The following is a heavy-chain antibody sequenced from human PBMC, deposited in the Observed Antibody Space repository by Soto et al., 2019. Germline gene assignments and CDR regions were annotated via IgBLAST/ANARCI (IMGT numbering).Heavy chain of an antibody. Sequence: QVQLQESGPRLVKTSETLSLTCTVSGAPMNRYYWSWIRQPPGKALEWIGYVFNSETSKYNPSLRSRIAMSVDRSKNQFSLTMTSLTAADTAVYYCARVYGTNYGFDYWGQGALVTVSS. J-gene: IGHJ4*02. CDR2: VFNSETS. D-gene: IGHD4-17*01. CDR3: ARVYGTNYGFDY. V-gene: IGHV4-59*01. CDR1: GAPMNRYY.